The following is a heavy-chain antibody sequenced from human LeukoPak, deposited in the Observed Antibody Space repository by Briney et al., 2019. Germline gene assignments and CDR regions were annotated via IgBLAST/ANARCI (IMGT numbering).Heavy chain of an antibody. CDR3: ARGGEDTAMVMDY. J-gene: IGHJ4*02. V-gene: IGHV4-34*01. CDR1: GGSFSGYY. CDR2: INHSGST. D-gene: IGHD5-18*01. Sequence: SETLSLTCAVYGGSFSGYYWSWIRQPPGKGLEWIGEINHSGSTNYNPSLKSRVTISVDTSKNQFSLKLSSVTAADTAVYYCARGGEDTAMVMDYWGQGILVTVSS.